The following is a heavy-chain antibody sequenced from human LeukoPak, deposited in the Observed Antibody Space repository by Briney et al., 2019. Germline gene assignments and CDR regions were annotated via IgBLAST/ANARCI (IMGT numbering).Heavy chain of an antibody. CDR2: IYYSGST. D-gene: IGHD2-21*02. Sequence: SETLSLTCTVSGGSISSSSYYWGWIRQPPGKGLEWIGSIYYSGSTYYNPSLKSRVTISVDTSKNQFSLKLSSVTAADTAVYYCARRAYCGGDCYLDYWGQGTLVTVSS. CDR1: GGSISSSSYY. CDR3: ARRAYCGGDCYLDY. J-gene: IGHJ4*02. V-gene: IGHV4-39*01.